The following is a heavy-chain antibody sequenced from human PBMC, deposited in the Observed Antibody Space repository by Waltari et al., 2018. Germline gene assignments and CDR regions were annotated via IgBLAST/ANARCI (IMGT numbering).Heavy chain of an antibody. D-gene: IGHD3-22*01. J-gene: IGHJ4*02. CDR1: GGSFSGYY. CDR3: ARGRFYDERSSGYYYGGIDY. CDR2: INHSGST. V-gene: IGHV4-34*01. Sequence: QVQLQQWGAGLLKPSETLSLTCAVYGGSFSGYYWSWIRQPPGKGLEWIGEINHSGSTNFNPSLKSRVTISVDTSKNQFSLKLSSVTAADTAVYYCARGRFYDERSSGYYYGGIDYWGQGTLVTISS.